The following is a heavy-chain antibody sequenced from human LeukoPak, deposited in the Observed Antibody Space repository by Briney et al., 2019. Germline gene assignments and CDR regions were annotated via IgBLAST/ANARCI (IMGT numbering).Heavy chain of an antibody. CDR2: INPSGGST. D-gene: IGHD3-22*01. CDR3: ARAGSSGAIDY. V-gene: IGHV1-46*01. J-gene: IGHJ4*02. CDR1: GYTFTSYY. Sequence: ASVKVSCKAPGYTFTSYYIHWVRQAPGQGLEWMGIINPSGGSTSYAQKFQGRVTMTRDTSTSTVYMELSSLRSEDSAVYYCARAGSSGAIDYWGQGTLVTVSS.